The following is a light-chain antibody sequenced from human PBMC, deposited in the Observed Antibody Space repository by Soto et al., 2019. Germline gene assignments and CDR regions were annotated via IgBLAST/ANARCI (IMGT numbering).Light chain of an antibody. Sequence: QPVLTQPASVSGSPGQSITISCTGTSSDVGGYNYVSWYQQHPGKAPKFMIYDVSNRPSGVSDRFSGSKSGNTASLTISGLQAEDEADYYCSSYTSSTTGVFGTGTKLTVL. J-gene: IGLJ1*01. CDR1: SSDVGGYNY. CDR2: DVS. CDR3: SSYTSSTTGV. V-gene: IGLV2-14*01.